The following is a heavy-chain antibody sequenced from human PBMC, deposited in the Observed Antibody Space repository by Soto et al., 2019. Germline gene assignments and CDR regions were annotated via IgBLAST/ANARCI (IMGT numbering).Heavy chain of an antibody. Sequence: QVQLQESGPGLVKPSETLSLTCTVSGGSVSSGSYYWSWIRQPPGKGLEWIGYIYYSGSTNYNPSLTSRVTISVDTSKNQFSLKLSSVTAADTAVYYCARATTVTTSPDYWGQGTLVTVSS. J-gene: IGHJ4*02. CDR1: GGSVSSGSYY. CDR3: ARATTVTTSPDY. CDR2: IYYSGST. D-gene: IGHD4-17*01. V-gene: IGHV4-61*01.